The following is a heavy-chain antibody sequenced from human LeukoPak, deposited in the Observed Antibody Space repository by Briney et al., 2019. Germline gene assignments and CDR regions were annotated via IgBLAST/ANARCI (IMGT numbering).Heavy chain of an antibody. CDR2: INSDGSST. CDR1: GFTFSSYW. D-gene: IGHD3-22*01. V-gene: IGHV3-74*01. CDR3: AMGPYYYDSSGYYC. Sequence: GGSLRLSCAASGFTFSSYWMHWVRQAPGKGLVWVLRINSDGSSTSYADSVKGRFTISRDNAKNTLYLQMNSLRAEDTAVYYCAMGPYYYDSSGYYCWGQGTLVTVSS. J-gene: IGHJ4*02.